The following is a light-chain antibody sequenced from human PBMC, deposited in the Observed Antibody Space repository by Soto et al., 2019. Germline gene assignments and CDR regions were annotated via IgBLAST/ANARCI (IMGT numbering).Light chain of an antibody. V-gene: IGKV3-15*01. CDR1: QSVSSN. CDR3: QHTFNSPPWT. CDR2: GAS. J-gene: IGKJ1*01. Sequence: VMTPSPATLPVFPWGGSHRSCRASQSVSSNLAWYQQKLGQAPRLLIYGASTRATGIPARFSGSGSGTDFTLTISSLQSEDFASYFCQHTFNSPPWTFGQGTKVDI.